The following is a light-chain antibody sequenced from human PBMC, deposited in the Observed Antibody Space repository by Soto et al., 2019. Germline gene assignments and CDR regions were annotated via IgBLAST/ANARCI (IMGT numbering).Light chain of an antibody. CDR1: TSDVGGYKS. V-gene: IGLV2-23*01. CDR3: CSYAGYSTVV. CDR2: EDS. Sequence: QSALTQPASVSGSPGQSIAISCTGTTSDVGGYKSVSWYQQRPGKVPKLVIYEDSKRPSGVSDRFSGSKSGNTASLTISGLQAEDEADYYCCSYAGYSTVVFGGGTKVTVL. J-gene: IGLJ2*01.